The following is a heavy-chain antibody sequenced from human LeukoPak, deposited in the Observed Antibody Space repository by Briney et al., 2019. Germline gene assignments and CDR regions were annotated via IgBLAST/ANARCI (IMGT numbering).Heavy chain of an antibody. D-gene: IGHD1-1*01. CDR2: INPSGGST. Sequence: ASVKVSCKASGYTFTSYYMHWVRQAPGQGLEWMGIINPSGGSTSYAQKFQGRVTMTRDTSTSTVYMELSSLRSEDTAVYYCARDQGGWNPRSGQLDYWGQGTLVTVSS. V-gene: IGHV1-46*01. CDR3: ARDQGGWNPRSGQLDY. J-gene: IGHJ4*02. CDR1: GYTFTSYY.